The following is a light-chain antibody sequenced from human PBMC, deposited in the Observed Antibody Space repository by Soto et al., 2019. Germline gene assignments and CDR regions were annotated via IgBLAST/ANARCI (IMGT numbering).Light chain of an antibody. CDR1: NIGSKS. CDR3: QVWDSSSDHPV. Sequence: SYVLTQPPSMSVAPGKMASISCGGNNIGSKSVHWYRRKPGQAPVLVIYYDSDRPSGIPERFSGSNSGNTATLTISRVEAGDEADYYCQVWDSSSDHPVFGGGTKLTVL. CDR2: YDS. J-gene: IGLJ3*02. V-gene: IGLV3-21*04.